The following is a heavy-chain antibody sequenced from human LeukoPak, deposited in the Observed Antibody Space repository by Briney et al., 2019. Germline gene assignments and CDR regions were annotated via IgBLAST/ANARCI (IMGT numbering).Heavy chain of an antibody. Sequence: TLSLTCTVSGGSITSYYRSWIRQPPGKALEWLAVIYWNDDRRYSPSLKSRLTITKDTSKNQVVLTMTNMDPVDTATYYCAHRLMGKRTFDIWGQGTMVTVSS. V-gene: IGHV2-5*08. CDR3: AHRLMGKRTFDI. CDR2: IYWNDDR. CDR1: GGSITSYYR. J-gene: IGHJ3*02. D-gene: IGHD1-26*01.